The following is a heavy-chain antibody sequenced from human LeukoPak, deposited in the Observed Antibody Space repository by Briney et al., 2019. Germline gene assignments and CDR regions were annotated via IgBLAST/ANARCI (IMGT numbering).Heavy chain of an antibody. J-gene: IGHJ4*02. V-gene: IGHV3-30*18. D-gene: IGHD2-15*01. CDR1: GFTFSVYG. CDR3: AKEAPLGYCTGGSCYSGSYFDY. Sequence: GGSLRLSCVASGFTFSVYGMHWVRQAPGKGLEWVSFISYDGGNQYYADSVKGRFAISRDNSKNTLFLQVNSLRAEDTAVYYCAKEAPLGYCTGGSCYSGSYFDYWGQGTLVTVSS. CDR2: ISYDGGNQ.